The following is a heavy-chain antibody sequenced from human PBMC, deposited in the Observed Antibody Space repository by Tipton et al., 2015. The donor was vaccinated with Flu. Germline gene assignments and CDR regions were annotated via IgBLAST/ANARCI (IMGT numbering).Heavy chain of an antibody. V-gene: IGHV4-39*01. CDR3: ARRVAVAAHFDY. CDR1: GGSISSSSYY. CDR2: IYYSGST. Sequence: TLSLTCTVSGGSISSSSYYWGWIRQPPGKGLEWIGSIYYSGSTYYNPSLKSRVTISVDTSKNQFSLKLSSVTAAGTAVYYCARRVAVAAHFDYWGQGTLVTVSS. D-gene: IGHD6-19*01. J-gene: IGHJ4*02.